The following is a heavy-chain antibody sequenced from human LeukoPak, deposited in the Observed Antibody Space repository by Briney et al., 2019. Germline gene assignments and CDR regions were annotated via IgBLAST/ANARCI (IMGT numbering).Heavy chain of an antibody. V-gene: IGHV4-34*01. CDR2: INHSGST. CDR1: GGSFSGYY. J-gene: IGHJ3*02. D-gene: IGHD5-12*01. CDR3: GRRLPEYDAFDI. Sequence: SETLSLTCAVYGGSFSGYYWSWIRQPPGKGLEWIGEINHSGSTNYNPSLKSRVTISVDTSKNQFSLKLSSVTAADTAVYYCGRRLPEYDAFDIWGQGTMVTVSS.